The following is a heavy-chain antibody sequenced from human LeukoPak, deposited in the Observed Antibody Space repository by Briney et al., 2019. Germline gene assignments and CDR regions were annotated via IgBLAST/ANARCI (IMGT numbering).Heavy chain of an antibody. D-gene: IGHD3-16*01. CDR3: ARQMGGVDY. CDR1: GGSISSYY. J-gene: IGHJ4*02. CDR2: IYTSGST. V-gene: IGHV4-4*09. Sequence: SETLSLTCTVSGGSISSYYWSWIRQPPGKGLEWIGYIYTSGSTNYNPSLKSRVTRSVDTSKNQFSLKLSTVTAADTAVYYCARQMGGVDYWGQGTLVTVSS.